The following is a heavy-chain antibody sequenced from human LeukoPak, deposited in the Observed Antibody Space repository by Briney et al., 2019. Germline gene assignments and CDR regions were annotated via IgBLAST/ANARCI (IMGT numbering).Heavy chain of an antibody. CDR2: INPNSGGT. CDR1: GYTFTSYD. V-gene: IGHV1-2*04. J-gene: IGHJ4*02. Sequence: GASVKVSCKASGYTFTSYDINWVRQATGQGLEWMGWINPNSGGTNYAQKFQGWVTMTRDTSISTAYMELSRLRSDDTAVYYCARENMVRGLGYWGQGTLVTVSS. D-gene: IGHD3-10*01. CDR3: ARENMVRGLGY.